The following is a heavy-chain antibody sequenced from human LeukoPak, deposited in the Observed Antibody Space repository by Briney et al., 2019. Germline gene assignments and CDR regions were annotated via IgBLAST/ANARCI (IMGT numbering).Heavy chain of an antibody. Sequence: GGSLRLSCAASGFASSAFAMTWVRQAPGKGLEWVSSISGSGEFTDYADSVKGRFTISRDNPENTVYLQMSSLRVDDTATYFCAKVGYGDLDHWGQGVLVPVSS. CDR3: AKVGYGDLDH. CDR2: ISGSGEFT. CDR1: GFASSAFA. V-gene: IGHV3-23*01. J-gene: IGHJ4*02. D-gene: IGHD4-17*01.